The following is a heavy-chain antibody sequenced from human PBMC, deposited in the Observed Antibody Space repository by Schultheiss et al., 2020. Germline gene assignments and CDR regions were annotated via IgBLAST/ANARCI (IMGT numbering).Heavy chain of an antibody. CDR3: AKDRENFSGWYGASDY. J-gene: IGHJ4*02. CDR2: IYYSGST. V-gene: IGHV4-61*10. Sequence: SETLSLTCTVSGGSISSGSYYWSWIRQPAGKGLEWIGYIYYSGSTNYNPSLKSRVTISVDTSKNQFSLKLSSVTAADTAVYYCAKDRENFSGWYGASDYWGQGTLVTVSS. D-gene: IGHD6-19*01. CDR1: GGSISSGSYY.